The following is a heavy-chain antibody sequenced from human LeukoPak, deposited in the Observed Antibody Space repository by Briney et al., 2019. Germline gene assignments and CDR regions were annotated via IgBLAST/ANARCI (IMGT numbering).Heavy chain of an antibody. CDR3: ARRISGSYFGGAFDI. D-gene: IGHD1-26*01. CDR1: GGSISSYY. V-gene: IGHV4-59*01. CDR2: IYYSGST. Sequence: PSETLSLTCTVSGGSISSYYWSWIRQPPGKGLGWIGYIYYSGSTNYNPSLKSRVTISVDTSKNQFSLKLSSVTAADTAVYYCARRISGSYFGGAFDIWGQGTMVTVSS. J-gene: IGHJ3*02.